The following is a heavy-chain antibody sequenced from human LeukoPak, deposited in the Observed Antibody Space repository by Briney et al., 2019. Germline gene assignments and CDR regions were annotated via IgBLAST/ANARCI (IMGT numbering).Heavy chain of an antibody. CDR2: IYVTGST. Sequence: SETLSLTCTVSGGSIGTYYWSWIRPSPGKGLEWIGYIYVTGSTRYNPYLQSRVTISVDTSRNQFFLKMSSVTAADTAVYYCARHIGGGIEDMDVWGKGTKVNVSS. V-gene: IGHV4-59*08. J-gene: IGHJ6*03. D-gene: IGHD3-16*02. CDR3: ARHIGGGIEDMDV. CDR1: GGSIGTYY.